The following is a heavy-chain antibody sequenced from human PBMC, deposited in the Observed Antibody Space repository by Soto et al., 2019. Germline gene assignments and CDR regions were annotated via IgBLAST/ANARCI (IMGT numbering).Heavy chain of an antibody. CDR3: AKGGRSRAVPATRVYGMGV. J-gene: IGHJ6*02. V-gene: IGHV3-30*18. Sequence: QVNLVESGGGVVQPGRSLRLSCAASGFTFSDYGMHWVRQAPGKGLEWVAAISHDGSNKFYGDSVKGRFTISRDNSKKSLLLQTDSRRVEDTAFYFCAKGGRSRAVPATRVYGMGVWGQGPSVAVSS. CDR2: ISHDGSNK. D-gene: IGHD2-2*01. CDR1: GFTFSDYG.